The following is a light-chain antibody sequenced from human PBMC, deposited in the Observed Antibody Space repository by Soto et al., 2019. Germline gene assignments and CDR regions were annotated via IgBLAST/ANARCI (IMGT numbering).Light chain of an antibody. V-gene: IGLV2-23*01. CDR2: EGS. CDR1: SSDVGSYNL. Sequence: QSALTQPASVSGSPGQSITISCTGTSSDVGSYNLVSWYQQHPGKAPKLMIYEGSKWPSGVSNRFSGSKSGNTASLTISGLQAEDEADYYYCSYAGNSSFVFGTGTKLTVL. J-gene: IGLJ1*01. CDR3: CSYAGNSSFV.